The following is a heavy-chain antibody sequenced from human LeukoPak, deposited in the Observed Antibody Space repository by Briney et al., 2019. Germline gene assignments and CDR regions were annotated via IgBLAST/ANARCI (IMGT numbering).Heavy chain of an antibody. Sequence: GGSLRLSCAASGFTFSSYSMNWVRQAPGKGLEWVSSISSSSSYIYYADSVKGRFTISRDNAKNSLYLQMNSLRAEDTALYYCAKDIGHSSWSPLDYWGQGTLVTVSS. J-gene: IGHJ4*02. CDR3: AKDIGHSSWSPLDY. CDR2: ISSSSSYI. CDR1: GFTFSSYS. D-gene: IGHD6-13*01. V-gene: IGHV3-21*04.